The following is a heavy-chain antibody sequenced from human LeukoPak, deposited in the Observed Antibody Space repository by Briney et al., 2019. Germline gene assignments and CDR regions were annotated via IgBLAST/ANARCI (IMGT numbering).Heavy chain of an antibody. V-gene: IGHV1-58*01. D-gene: IGHD3-10*01. CDR1: GFTFTSSA. Sequence: SVQVSCKPSGFTFTSSAVQWVRQAGGQRLKRIGWIVVGSGNTNYAQKFQERVTITRDMSTSTAYMELSSLRSEDTAVYYCAADPLFNYYGSGSYPNPDYWGQGTLVTVSS. J-gene: IGHJ4*02. CDR3: AADPLFNYYGSGSYPNPDY. CDR2: IVVGSGNT.